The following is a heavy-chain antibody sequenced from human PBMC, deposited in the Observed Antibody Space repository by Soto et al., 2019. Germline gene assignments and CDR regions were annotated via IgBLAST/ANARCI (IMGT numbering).Heavy chain of an antibody. CDR2: IYYIGST. CDR3: ARGYDYDSGGYLFDY. CDR1: GGSVSSDIYY. V-gene: IGHV4-31*03. Sequence: SETLSLTCSVSGGSVSSDIYYWTWIRQHPGKGPEWIGHIYYIGSTYYNPSLKSRVTISLDMSKNQFSLKLTSVSAADTAVYYCARGYDYDSGGYLFDYGGQGTLVTVSS. D-gene: IGHD3-22*01. J-gene: IGHJ4*02.